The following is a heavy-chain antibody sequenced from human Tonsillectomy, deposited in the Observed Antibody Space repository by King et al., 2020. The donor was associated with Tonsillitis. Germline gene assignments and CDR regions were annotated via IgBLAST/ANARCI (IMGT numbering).Heavy chain of an antibody. CDR2: MKHSGST. CDR3: ARGPGHYYYYYYMDV. V-gene: IGHV4-34*01. CDR1: GGSFSGYY. Sequence: VQLQQWGAGLLKPSETLSLTCAVFGGSFSGYYWSWIRQPPGKGLEWIGEMKHSGSTNYNRSFNSRVNISVDTSKNQFSLKLSSVTAADTAVYYCARGPGHYYYYYYMDVWGKGTTVTVSS. J-gene: IGHJ6*03.